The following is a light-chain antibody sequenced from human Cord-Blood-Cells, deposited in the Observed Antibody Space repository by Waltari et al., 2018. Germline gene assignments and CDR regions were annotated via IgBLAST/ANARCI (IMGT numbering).Light chain of an antibody. CDR2: DVS. J-gene: IGLJ1*01. V-gene: IGLV2-11*01. CDR1: SRDVGGYNY. CDR3: CSYAGSYTYV. Sequence: QSALTQPRPVSGSPGQSVTISCTGTSRDVGGYNYVSWYQQHPGKAPKLMIYDVSKRPSGVPDRCSGSKSGKTASLTISGLQAEDEADYSCCSYAGSYTYVFGTGTKVTVL.